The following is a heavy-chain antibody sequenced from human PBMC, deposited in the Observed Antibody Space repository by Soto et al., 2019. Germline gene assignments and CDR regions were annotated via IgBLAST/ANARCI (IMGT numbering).Heavy chain of an antibody. CDR2: ISYDGSNT. V-gene: IGHV3-30*18. Sequence: QVQLVESGGGVVQPGRSLRLSCVASGFTFSSYGMHWVRQAPGNGLEWVAIISYDGSNTYYADSVKGRFTISRENSKNALFLRINSMRTKDTSVDYCAKEGGASGSYYSSSASYFDYCGQGTLVTVSS. J-gene: IGHJ4*02. CDR1: GFTFSSYG. CDR3: AKEGGASGSYYSSSASYFDY. D-gene: IGHD1-26*01.